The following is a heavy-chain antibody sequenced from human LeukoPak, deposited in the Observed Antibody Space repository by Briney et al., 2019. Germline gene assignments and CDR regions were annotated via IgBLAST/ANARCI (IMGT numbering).Heavy chain of an antibody. CDR2: ISYDGSNK. D-gene: IGHD6-13*01. CDR1: GFTFSSYG. J-gene: IGHJ4*02. Sequence: GRSLRLSCAASGFTFSSYGMHWVRQAPGKGLEWVAVISYDGSNKYYADSVKGRFTISRDNSKNTLYLQMNSLRAEDTAVYYCAKGEWTAGTGFDYWGQGTLVTVS. CDR3: AKGEWTAGTGFDY. V-gene: IGHV3-30*18.